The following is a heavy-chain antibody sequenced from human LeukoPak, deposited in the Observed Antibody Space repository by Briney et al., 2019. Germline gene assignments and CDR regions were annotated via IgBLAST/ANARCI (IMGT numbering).Heavy chain of an antibody. V-gene: IGHV3-74*01. CDR1: GFTFSSYL. CDR2: INTDGSTT. Sequence: GGSLRLSCAASGFTFSSYLMHWVRQAPGKGLVWVSRINTDGSTTNYADSVKGRFTISRDNAKNTLYLQMNSLRVEDTAVYYCARSTMMAPNYWGQGTLVTVSS. CDR3: ARSTMMAPNY. J-gene: IGHJ4*02. D-gene: IGHD3-22*01.